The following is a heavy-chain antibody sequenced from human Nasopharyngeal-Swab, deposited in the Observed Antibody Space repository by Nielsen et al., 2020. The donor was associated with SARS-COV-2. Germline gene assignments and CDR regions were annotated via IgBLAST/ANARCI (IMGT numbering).Heavy chain of an antibody. CDR2: INPNSGGT. CDR3: SRVPLVGGFGYGYDN. CDR1: GYTFSAYY. Sequence: ASVKVSCKASGYTFSAYYTEWVRQAPGQGLEWMGRINPNSGGTNYAQKFRGRATMTRDTSLNTAYMELGGLRYDDTAIYFCSRVPLVGGFGYGYDNWGQGTLVTVSS. J-gene: IGHJ4*02. V-gene: IGHV1-2*06. D-gene: IGHD5-12*01.